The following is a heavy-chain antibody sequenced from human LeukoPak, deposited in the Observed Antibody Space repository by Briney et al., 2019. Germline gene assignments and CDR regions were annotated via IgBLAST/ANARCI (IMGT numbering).Heavy chain of an antibody. Sequence: SETLSLTCTVSGGSVSSGSYYWSWIRQPPGKGLEWIGYIYYSGSTNYNPSLKSRVTISVDTSKNQFSLKLSSVTAADTAVYYCARGYASSSGWDYYGMDVWGPGTTVTVSS. CDR1: GGSVSSGSYY. D-gene: IGHD6-19*01. V-gene: IGHV4-61*01. CDR3: ARGYASSSGWDYYGMDV. CDR2: IYYSGST. J-gene: IGHJ6*02.